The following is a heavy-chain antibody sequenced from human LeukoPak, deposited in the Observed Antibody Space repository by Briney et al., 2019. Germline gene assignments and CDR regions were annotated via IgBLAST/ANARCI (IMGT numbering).Heavy chain of an antibody. CDR3: ARTMAEHAFNI. J-gene: IGHJ3*02. CDR2: ISGYNAKT. V-gene: IGHV1-18*04. CDR1: GYTFTGYY. D-gene: IGHD3-10*01. Sequence: ASVKVSCKASGYTFTGYYMHWVRQAPGQGLEWMGWISGYNAKTHYAQKFMGRATMTTDTSTSTVFMELRSLTYDDTAVYFCARTMAEHAFNIWGQGTMVTVSP.